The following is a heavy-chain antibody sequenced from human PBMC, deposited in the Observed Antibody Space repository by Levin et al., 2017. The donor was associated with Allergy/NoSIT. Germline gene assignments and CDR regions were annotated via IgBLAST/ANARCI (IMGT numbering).Heavy chain of an antibody. CDR1: GFTFDDYG. CDR3: ARDVYDSSGYYPTANDY. Sequence: QTGGSLRLSCAASGFTFDDYGMSWVRHAPGKGLEWVSGINWSGGSTGYADSVKGRFTISRDNAKNSLYLQMNSLRAEDTALYYCARDVYDSSGYYPTANDYWGQGTLVTVSS. J-gene: IGHJ4*02. V-gene: IGHV3-20*04. D-gene: IGHD3-22*01. CDR2: INWSGGST.